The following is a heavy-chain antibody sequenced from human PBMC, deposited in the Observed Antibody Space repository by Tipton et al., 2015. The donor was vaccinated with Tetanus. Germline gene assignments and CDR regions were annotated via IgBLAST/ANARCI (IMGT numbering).Heavy chain of an antibody. D-gene: IGHD3-10*01. CDR3: ARVVIWFGAPPSHFDY. J-gene: IGHJ4*02. Sequence: SGLVKPSQTLSLTCAVSGGPISSGGYSWSWIRQPPGKGLEWIGYIYHSGSTYYNPSLKSRVTISVDRSKNQFSLKLSSVTAADTAVYYCARVVIWFGAPPSHFDYWGQGTLVTVSS. V-gene: IGHV4-30-2*01. CDR1: GGPISSGGYS. CDR2: IYHSGST.